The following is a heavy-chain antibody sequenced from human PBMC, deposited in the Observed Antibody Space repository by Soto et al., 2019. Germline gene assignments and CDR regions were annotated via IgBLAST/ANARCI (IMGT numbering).Heavy chain of an antibody. Sequence: QVQLVESGGGVVQPGRSLRLSCAASGFTFSSYGMHWVRQAPGKGLEWVAVISYDGSNKYYADSVKGRFTISRDNSKNTQKLKMNSLMAEDTAVYYCAKGPAIVLVPAAMNYYYGMDVWGQGTTVTVSS. D-gene: IGHD2-2*01. CDR3: AKGPAIVLVPAAMNYYYGMDV. V-gene: IGHV3-30*18. CDR1: GFTFSSYG. CDR2: ISYDGSNK. J-gene: IGHJ6*02.